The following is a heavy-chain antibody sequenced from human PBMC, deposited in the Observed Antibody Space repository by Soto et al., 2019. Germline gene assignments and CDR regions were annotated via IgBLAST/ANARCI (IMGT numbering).Heavy chain of an antibody. Sequence: ASETLSLTCTVSGGSISSGGYYWSWIRQHPGKGLEWIGYIYYSGSTYYNPSLKSRVTISVDTSKNQFSLKLSSVTAADTAVYYCARDVGHCSSTSCEKRPGYCSGGSCYRIFDYWGQGTLVTVSS. V-gene: IGHV4-31*03. D-gene: IGHD2-15*01. CDR2: IYYSGST. CDR1: GGSISSGGYY. J-gene: IGHJ4*02. CDR3: ARDVGHCSSTSCEKRPGYCSGGSCYRIFDY.